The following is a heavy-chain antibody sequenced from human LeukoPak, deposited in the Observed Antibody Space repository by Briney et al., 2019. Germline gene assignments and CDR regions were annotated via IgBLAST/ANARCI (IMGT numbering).Heavy chain of an antibody. Sequence: PSETLSLTCTVSGGSISSYYGSWIRQPPGKGLEWIGYIYYSGSTNYNPSLKSRVTISVDTSKNQFSLKLSSVTAADTAVYYCARYSGSLRWFDPWGQGTLVTVSS. V-gene: IGHV4-59*01. D-gene: IGHD1-26*01. CDR2: IYYSGST. CDR3: ARYSGSLRWFDP. CDR1: GGSISSYY. J-gene: IGHJ5*02.